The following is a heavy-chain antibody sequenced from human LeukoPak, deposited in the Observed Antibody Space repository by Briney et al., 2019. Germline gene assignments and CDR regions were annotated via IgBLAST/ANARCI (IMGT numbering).Heavy chain of an antibody. J-gene: IGHJ4*02. CDR2: ISTSGETT. D-gene: IGHD5-24*01. Sequence: GGSLRLSCAASGFTFSSYAMSWVRQAPGKGLEWVSGISTSGETTYYADSVKGRFTISRDNSKNTLYLQMKSLRAEDTAVYYCARGMAPDYWGQGTLVTVSS. CDR1: GFTFSSYA. CDR3: ARGMAPDY. V-gene: IGHV3-23*01.